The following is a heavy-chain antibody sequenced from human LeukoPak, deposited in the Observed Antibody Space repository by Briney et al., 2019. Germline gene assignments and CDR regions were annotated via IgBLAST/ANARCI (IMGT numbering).Heavy chain of an antibody. D-gene: IGHD6-13*01. V-gene: IGHV4-59*01. Sequence: PSETLSLTCTVSGGSISSYYWSWIRQPPGKGLEWIGYIYYTGSTNYNPSLKSRVTISVDASKNQLSLELSSVTAADTAVYYCARSPVRRAAPGRAFDYGRQGTLVTVSS. J-gene: IGHJ4*02. CDR2: IYYTGST. CDR1: GGSISSYY. CDR3: ARSPVRRAAPGRAFDY.